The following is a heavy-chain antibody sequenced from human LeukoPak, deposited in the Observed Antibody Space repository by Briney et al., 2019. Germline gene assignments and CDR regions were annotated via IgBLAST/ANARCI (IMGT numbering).Heavy chain of an antibody. J-gene: IGHJ4*02. CDR1: GYTFTSYD. Sequence: ASVKVSCKASGYTFTSYDINWVRQATGQGLEWMGWMNPNSGNTGYAQKFQGRVTMTRNTSISTAYMELSSLRSEDTAVYYCARGGGYCSRPSCYFCPVNYGGREPLVPVS. D-gene: IGHD2-2*01. CDR3: ARGGGYCSRPSCYFCPVNY. CDR2: MNPNSGNT. V-gene: IGHV1-8*01.